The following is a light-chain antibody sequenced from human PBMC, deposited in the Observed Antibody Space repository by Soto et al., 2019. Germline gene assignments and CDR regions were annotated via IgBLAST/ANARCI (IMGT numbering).Light chain of an antibody. V-gene: IGKV3-20*01. J-gene: IGKJ2*01. CDR3: QQSGSSPGT. CDR1: QSISSY. CDR2: GAS. Sequence: EIVLTQSPGTLSLSPGERATLSCRASQSISSYLAWYQQKPCQAPRLLIYGASSRATGIPDRFSGSGSGTDFSLTITRLEHADFAVYYCQQSGSSPGTFGQGTKLEIK.